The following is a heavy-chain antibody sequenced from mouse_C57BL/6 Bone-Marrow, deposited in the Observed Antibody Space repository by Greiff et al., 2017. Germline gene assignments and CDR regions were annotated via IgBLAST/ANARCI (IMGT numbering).Heavy chain of an antibody. Sequence: VMLQESGPGLVQPSQSLSITCTVSGFSLTSYGVHWVRQSPGKGLEGLGVIWRGGSTDYNAAFMSRLSITKDNSKSQVFFKMNSLQADDTAIYYCASYDYDGFYAMDDWGQGTSVTVSS. V-gene: IGHV2-5*01. J-gene: IGHJ4*01. CDR1: GFSLTSYG. CDR3: ASYDYDGFYAMDD. D-gene: IGHD2-4*01. CDR2: IWRGGST.